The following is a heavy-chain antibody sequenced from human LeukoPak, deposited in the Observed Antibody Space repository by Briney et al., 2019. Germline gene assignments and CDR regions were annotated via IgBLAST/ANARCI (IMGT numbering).Heavy chain of an antibody. CDR2: IYYSGTT. Sequence: SETLSLTCTVSGDSINNYYWSWIRQPPGKGLEWIGYIYYSGTTNYNPSLKSRVTISVDRSKSQFSLKLSSVTAADTAVYYCARTGDYGDFRLDYWGQGTLVTVSS. V-gene: IGHV4-59*12. J-gene: IGHJ4*02. CDR3: ARTGDYGDFRLDY. CDR1: GDSINNYY. D-gene: IGHD4-17*01.